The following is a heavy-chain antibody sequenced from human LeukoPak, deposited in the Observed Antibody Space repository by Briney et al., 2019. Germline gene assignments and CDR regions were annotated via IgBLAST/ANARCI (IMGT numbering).Heavy chain of an antibody. D-gene: IGHD6-19*01. Sequence: GGSLRLSCEVSGFTFSNYGMHWVRQAPGKGLEWLALIWYDGRTKFHADSVKGGFTISRDNSANTLYLQMSSLRFEDTAVYYCARQWGRIAVAGGPGYWGQGARVTVSS. J-gene: IGHJ4*02. CDR2: IWYDGRTK. CDR1: GFTFSNYG. CDR3: ARQWGRIAVAGGPGY. V-gene: IGHV3-33*01.